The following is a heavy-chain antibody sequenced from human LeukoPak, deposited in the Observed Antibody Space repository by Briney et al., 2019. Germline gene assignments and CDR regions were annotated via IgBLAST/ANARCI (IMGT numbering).Heavy chain of an antibody. CDR1: GFTFSSYA. J-gene: IGHJ5*01. CDR2: ISYDGSSK. V-gene: IGHV3-30-3*01. D-gene: IGHD2-2*01. CDR3: AKGGQYQPPCWFDS. Sequence: GGSLRLSCAASGFTFSSYAMHWVRQAPGKGLEWVAVISYDGSSKYYADSVKGRFTISRDNSKNTLYLQMNSLRAEDTAVYYCAKGGQYQPPCWFDSWGQGTLVTVSS.